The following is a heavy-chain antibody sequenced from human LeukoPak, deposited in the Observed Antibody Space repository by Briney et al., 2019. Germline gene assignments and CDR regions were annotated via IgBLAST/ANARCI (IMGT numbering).Heavy chain of an antibody. CDR3: ARETDIVVVPTAIYYFDY. D-gene: IGHD2-2*01. J-gene: IGHJ4*02. V-gene: IGHV1-2*02. CDR1: GYTFTGYY. CDR2: INPNSGGT. Sequence: ASVKVSCKASGYTFTGYYMHWVRQAPGQGLEWMGWINPNSGGTNYAQKFQGRVTMTRDTSISTAYMELSSLRSDDTAVYYCARETDIVVVPTAIYYFDYWGQGTLVTVSS.